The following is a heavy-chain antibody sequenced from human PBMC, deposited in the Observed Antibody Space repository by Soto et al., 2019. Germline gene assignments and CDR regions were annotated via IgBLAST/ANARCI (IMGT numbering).Heavy chain of an antibody. Sequence: GGSLRLSCAASGFTFSSYWMSWVRQAPGKGLEWVANIKQDGSEKYYVDSVKGRFTISRDNAKNSLYLQMNSLRAEDTAVYYCARGSNLVDMIFEFDIWGQGTMVTVSS. CDR2: IKQDGSEK. CDR1: GFTFSSYW. CDR3: ARGSNLVDMIFEFDI. V-gene: IGHV3-7*01. J-gene: IGHJ3*02. D-gene: IGHD5-12*01.